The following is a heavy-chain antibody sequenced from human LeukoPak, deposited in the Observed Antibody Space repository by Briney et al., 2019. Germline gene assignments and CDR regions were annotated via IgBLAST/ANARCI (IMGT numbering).Heavy chain of an antibody. Sequence: SQTLSLTCTVSGGSISSGSYYWSWIRQPAGKGLEWIGRIYTSGSTNYNPSLKSRVTISVDTSKNQFSLKLSSVTAADTAVYYCARGLYSSGPDYWGQGTLVTVSS. J-gene: IGHJ4*02. D-gene: IGHD6-19*01. CDR3: ARGLYSSGPDY. CDR2: IYTSGST. CDR1: GGSISSGSYY. V-gene: IGHV4-61*02.